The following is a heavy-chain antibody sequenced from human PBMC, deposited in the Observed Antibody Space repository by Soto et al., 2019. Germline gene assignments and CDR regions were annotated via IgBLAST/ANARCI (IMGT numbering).Heavy chain of an antibody. D-gene: IGHD3-16*01. CDR3: AGVVWFRGMDV. Sequence: SQTLSLTCDISGDSVSSSSAAWNWIRQSPSRGLEWLGRTYYRSKWIHEYTLSMESRITITPDTSKNQFSLHIYSVTPEDTAVYYCAGVVWFRGMDVWGQGTPVTVSS. V-gene: IGHV6-1*01. J-gene: IGHJ6*02. CDR1: GDSVSSSSAA. CDR2: TYYRSKWIH.